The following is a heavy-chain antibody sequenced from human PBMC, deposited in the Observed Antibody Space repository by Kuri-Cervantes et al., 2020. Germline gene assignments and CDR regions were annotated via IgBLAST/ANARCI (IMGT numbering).Heavy chain of an antibody. CDR1: GGSFSGYF. V-gene: IGHV4-34*01. D-gene: IGHD3-10*01. Sequence: GSLRLSCAVYGGSFSGYFWSWIRQPPGKGLEWIGEINHRGSTTYNASLKSRVTISVDTSKNQFSLKLSSVTAADTAVYYCARHVGTPHYYYGSGSFDYYFDYWGQGTLVTVSS. CDR3: ARHVGTPHYYYGSGSFDYYFDY. J-gene: IGHJ4*02. CDR2: INHRGST.